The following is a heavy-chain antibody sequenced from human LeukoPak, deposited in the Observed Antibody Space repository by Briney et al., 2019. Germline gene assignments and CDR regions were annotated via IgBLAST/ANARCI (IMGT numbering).Heavy chain of an antibody. Sequence: GGPLRLSCAASGFTFSGYWMSWVRQAPGKGPEWVANIKQDGSEIYYVDSVKGRFTISRDNAKNSLFLQMNSLRAEDTAVYYCARDKAVGPTLLDYWGQGTLVTVSS. CDR3: ARDKAVGPTLLDY. J-gene: IGHJ4*02. CDR2: IKQDGSEI. V-gene: IGHV3-7*01. D-gene: IGHD1-26*01. CDR1: GFTFSGYW.